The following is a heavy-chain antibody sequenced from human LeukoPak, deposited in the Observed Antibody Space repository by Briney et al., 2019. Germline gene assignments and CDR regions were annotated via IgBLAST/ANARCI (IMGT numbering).Heavy chain of an antibody. D-gene: IGHD3-10*01. V-gene: IGHV3-66*01. J-gene: IGHJ4*02. CDR3: ARDSGFGEFNDC. CDR1: GFTVSSNH. CDR2: IYTGGST. Sequence: QPGGSLRLSCAASGFTVSSNHMSWVRQAPGKGLEWVSVIYTGGSTYYADSVKGRFTIFRDNSKNTLYLQMNSLRAEDTAVYYCARDSGFGEFNDCWGQGTLVTVSS.